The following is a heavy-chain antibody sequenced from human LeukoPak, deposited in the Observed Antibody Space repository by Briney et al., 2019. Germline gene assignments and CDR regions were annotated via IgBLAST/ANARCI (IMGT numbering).Heavy chain of an antibody. CDR2: ISRSSSII. V-gene: IGHV3-48*04. Sequence: PSGGSLRLSCAASGFTFSSYSMNWVCQAPGKGLEWVSYISRSSSIIYCADSVKGRFTISRDDAKNSLSLQMNSLRAEDTAVYYCARDHLAPYFASYSSSSGTFDYWGQGTLVTVSS. J-gene: IGHJ4*02. CDR1: GFTFSSYS. CDR3: ARDHLAPYFASYSSSSGTFDY. D-gene: IGHD6-6*01.